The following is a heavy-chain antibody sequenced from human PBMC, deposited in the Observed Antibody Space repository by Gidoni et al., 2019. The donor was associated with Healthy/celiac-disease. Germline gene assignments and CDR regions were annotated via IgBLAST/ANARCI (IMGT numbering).Heavy chain of an antibody. CDR1: GFSFDDYA. CDR2: IDWNSGSI. V-gene: IGHV3-9*01. Sequence: EVQLVESGGGLVQSGRSLSLSSAASGFSFDDYAMHWVRQGPGKGLEWVSGIDWNSGSIDYADSAKGRFTISRDNAKNSLFLQMNSLRVEDTAWYYCVKSRGPYYHYYGVDVWGPGTTVTVSS. J-gene: IGHJ6*02. CDR3: VKSRGPYYHYYGVDV.